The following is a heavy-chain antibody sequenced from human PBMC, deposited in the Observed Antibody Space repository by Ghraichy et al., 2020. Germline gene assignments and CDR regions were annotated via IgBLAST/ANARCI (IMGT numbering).Heavy chain of an antibody. V-gene: IGHV3-7*01. J-gene: IGHJ4*02. CDR3: ARGWGRFDY. D-gene: IGHD2-21*02. Sequence: GGSLRLSCAASGFAYNSYWMNWVRQAPGKGLEWVAYIKDDGSAEYYVDSVKGRFAISRDNAKNSLFLQMNSLRAEDTAVYYCARGWGRFDYWGQGTLVTVSS. CDR1: GFAYNSYW. CDR2: IKDDGSAE.